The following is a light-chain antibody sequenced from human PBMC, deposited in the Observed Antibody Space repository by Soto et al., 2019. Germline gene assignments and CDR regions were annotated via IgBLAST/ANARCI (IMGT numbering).Light chain of an antibody. J-gene: IGLJ1*01. CDR3: SSFTGSSTSYV. CDR2: EVS. CDR1: SSDVGGYNY. Sequence: QSVLAQPASVSGSPGQSIAISCTGTSSDVGGYNYVSWYQQHPGKAPELLISEVSIRPSGVSDRFSGSKSGNTASLTISGLQTEDEADYYCSSFTGSSTSYVFGTGTKVTVL. V-gene: IGLV2-14*01.